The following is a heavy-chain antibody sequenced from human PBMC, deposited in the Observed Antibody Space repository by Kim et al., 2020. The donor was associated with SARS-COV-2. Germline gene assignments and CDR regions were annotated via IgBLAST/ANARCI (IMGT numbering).Heavy chain of an antibody. V-gene: IGHV3-53*01. J-gene: IGHJ4*02. D-gene: IGHD5-12*01. Sequence: YPDSVKGRLPISRDNFKNTLYVQMNSLRIEDTAVYYCASASGHSGFGDFHSWGQGTLVTVSS. CDR3: ASASGHSGFGDFHS.